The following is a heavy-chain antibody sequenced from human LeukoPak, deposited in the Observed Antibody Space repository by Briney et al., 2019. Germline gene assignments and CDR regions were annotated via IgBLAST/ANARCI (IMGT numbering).Heavy chain of an antibody. CDR2: ISGSGGST. D-gene: IGHD3-10*01. CDR1: GFTFSSYA. J-gene: IGHJ4*02. V-gene: IGHV3-23*01. Sequence: GGSLRLSCAASGFTFSSYAMSWVRQAPGKGLEWVSAISGSGGSTYYADSVKGRFTISRDNSKNTLYLQMNSLRAEDTAVYYCAKARDYYGSGSSFDYLGQGTLVTVSS. CDR3: AKARDYYGSGSSFDY.